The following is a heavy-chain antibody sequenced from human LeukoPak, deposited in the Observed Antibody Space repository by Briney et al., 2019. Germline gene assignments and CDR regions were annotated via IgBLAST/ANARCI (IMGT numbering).Heavy chain of an antibody. CDR3: AKDYYDFWSGNHKGYFDY. Sequence: GGSLRLSCAASGFTFRSTVMTWVRQAPGKGLERVSTIRPDGNYIYYGDSLRGRFTMSRDNSKNTLYLQMNSLRVEDTAVYYCAKDYYDFWSGNHKGYFDYWGQGTLVTVSS. CDR1: GFTFRSTV. V-gene: IGHV3-23*01. D-gene: IGHD3-3*01. J-gene: IGHJ4*02. CDR2: IRPDGNYI.